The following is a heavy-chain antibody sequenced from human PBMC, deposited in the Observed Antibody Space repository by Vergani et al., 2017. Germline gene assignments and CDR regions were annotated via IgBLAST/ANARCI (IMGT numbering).Heavy chain of an antibody. CDR3: ATWIQLWSYFDY. CDR1: GGSISSSSYY. J-gene: IGHJ4*02. V-gene: IGHV4-31*03. D-gene: IGHD5-18*01. CDR2: IYYSGST. Sequence: QLQLQESGPGLVKPSETLSLTCTVSGGSISSSSYYWSWIRQHPGKGLEWIGYIYYSGSTYYNPSLKSRVTISVDTSKNQFSLKLSSVTAADTAVYYCATWIQLWSYFDYWGQGTLVTVSS.